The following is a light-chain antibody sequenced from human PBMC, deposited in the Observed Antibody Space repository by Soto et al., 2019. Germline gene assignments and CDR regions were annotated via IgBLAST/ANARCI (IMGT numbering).Light chain of an antibody. Sequence: EVVMTQSPATLSVSPGERVTLSCRASQSINAHLAWYQQKPGQAPRLLIHGASTRATGIPARFSGSGFGTEYILTISSLQSEDIAVYYCQQYNTWLWTFGQGTQVEIQ. V-gene: IGKV3-15*01. CDR1: QSINAH. CDR2: GAS. J-gene: IGKJ1*01. CDR3: QQYNTWLWT.